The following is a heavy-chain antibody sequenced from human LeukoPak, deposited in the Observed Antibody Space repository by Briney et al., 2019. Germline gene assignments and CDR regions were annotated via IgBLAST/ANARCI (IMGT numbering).Heavy chain of an antibody. V-gene: IGHV4-39*01. CDR1: GGSISSSSYY. CDR3: ARLNPPGWFDP. Sequence: PSETLSLTCSVSGGSISSSSYYWGWIRQPPGKGLEWIGNIYYSGSTYYNPSLKSRVTISVDTSKNQFSLKVSSVTAADTAVYYCARLNPPGWFDPWGQGTLVTVSS. CDR2: IYYSGST. J-gene: IGHJ5*02.